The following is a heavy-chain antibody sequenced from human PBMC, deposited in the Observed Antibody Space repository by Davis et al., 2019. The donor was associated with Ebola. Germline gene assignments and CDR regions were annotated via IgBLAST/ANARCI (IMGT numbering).Heavy chain of an antibody. CDR3: ARDLGGWEGY. J-gene: IGHJ4*02. CDR1: GFTFSNYW. Sequence: GESLKISCAASGFTFSNYWMSWVRQAPGKGLEWVANIKPDGGEEQYVDSMKGRFTISRDNAENSLYLQMNSLRVEDTAVYYCARDLGGWEGYWGQGTLVIVSS. CDR2: IKPDGGEE. V-gene: IGHV3-7*01. D-gene: IGHD1-26*01.